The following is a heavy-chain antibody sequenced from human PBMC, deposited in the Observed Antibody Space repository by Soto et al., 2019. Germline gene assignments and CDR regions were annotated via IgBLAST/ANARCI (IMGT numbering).Heavy chain of an antibody. CDR3: AKEPRIFTSGWYFIH. CDR1: GFTFSDYG. CDR2: IGYDGKVS. D-gene: IGHD6-19*01. J-gene: IGHJ4*02. V-gene: IGHV3-30*18. Sequence: HPGGSLRLSCAGFGFTFSDYGMHWVRQAPGKGLEWVAVIGYDGKVSYYADSARGRFTISRDNSKNTIFLQINSLRAEDTAVYYCAKEPRIFTSGWYFIHWGQGTLVTVSS.